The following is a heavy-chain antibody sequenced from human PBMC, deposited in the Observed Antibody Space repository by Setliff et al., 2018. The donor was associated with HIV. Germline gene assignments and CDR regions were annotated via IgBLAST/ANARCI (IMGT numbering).Heavy chain of an antibody. CDR2: INTHTGSP. CDR3: ARALYGDYGGDINWFDP. D-gene: IGHD4-17*01. Sequence: AAVKVSCTASGYTFINYAMNWVRQAPGQGLEWMGWINTHTGSPTYAQAFTGRFVFSVDTSVSTAYLQISSRKAEDTAVYYCARALYGDYGGDINWFDPWGQGTLVTVSS. J-gene: IGHJ5*02. V-gene: IGHV7-4-1*02. CDR1: GYTFINYA.